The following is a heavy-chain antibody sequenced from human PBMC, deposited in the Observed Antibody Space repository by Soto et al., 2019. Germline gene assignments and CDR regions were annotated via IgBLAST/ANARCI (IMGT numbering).Heavy chain of an antibody. V-gene: IGHV4-4*02. J-gene: IGHJ4*02. CDR3: AGDHVGTPMAASN. Sequence: PSETLSLTCAVSGGSISSSNWGSWVRQSPGKGLEWIGEIYHSGSTNYNPSLKSRVTISVDTSKNQFSLRLSSVTAADTAVYYCAGDHVGTPMAASNWGQGTLVTVSS. CDR2: IYHSGST. CDR1: GGSISSSNW. D-gene: IGHD5-18*01.